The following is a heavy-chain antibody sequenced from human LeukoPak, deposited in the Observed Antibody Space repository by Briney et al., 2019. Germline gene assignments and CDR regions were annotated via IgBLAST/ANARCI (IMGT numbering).Heavy chain of an antibody. Sequence: GGSLRLSCAASGFPFSTYWMSWVRQAPGKGLEWVSAISGSGGSTYYADSVKGRFTISRDNSKNTQYLQMNSLRAEDTAVYYCAKDPSWSGYFDYWGQGTLVTVSS. CDR3: AKDPSWSGYFDY. CDR2: ISGSGGST. CDR1: GFPFSTYW. V-gene: IGHV3-23*01. D-gene: IGHD6-13*01. J-gene: IGHJ4*02.